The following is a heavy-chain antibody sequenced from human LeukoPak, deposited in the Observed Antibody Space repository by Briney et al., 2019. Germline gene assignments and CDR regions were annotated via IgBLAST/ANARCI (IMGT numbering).Heavy chain of an antibody. J-gene: IGHJ4*02. D-gene: IGHD5-18*01. V-gene: IGHV3-23*01. CDR1: GFTFSNYA. Sequence: PGESLRLSCAASGFTFSNYAMSWVRQAPGKGLEWVSGISSSGASANYADSVKGRFTISRDNSKNTIYVQMNSLRAEDTAVYYCGRGHSAWYFDYWGQGSLVTVSS. CDR2: ISSSGASA. CDR3: GRGHSAWYFDY.